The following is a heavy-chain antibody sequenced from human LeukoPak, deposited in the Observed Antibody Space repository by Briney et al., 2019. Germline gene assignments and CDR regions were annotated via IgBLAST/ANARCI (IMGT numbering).Heavy chain of an antibody. V-gene: IGHV3-21*01. D-gene: IGHD6-25*01. Sequence: GGSLRLSCAASGFTFSSYSMNWVRQAPGKGLEWVSSISSSSSSYIYYADSVKGRFTISRDNAKNSLYLQMNSLRAEDTAVYYCARGGLKAATGREFVFDYWGQGTLVTVSS. CDR1: GFTFSSYS. CDR3: ARGGLKAATGREFVFDY. CDR2: ISSSSSSYI. J-gene: IGHJ4*02.